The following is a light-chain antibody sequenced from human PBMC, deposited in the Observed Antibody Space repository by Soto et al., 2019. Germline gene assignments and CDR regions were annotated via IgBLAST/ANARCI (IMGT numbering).Light chain of an antibody. J-gene: IGLJ3*02. CDR3: SSYTNINTRV. CDR2: EVS. Sequence: QSVLTQPASVSGSPGQSITISCTGTSSDVGGYNSVSWYQQHPGKAPELMIYEVSNRPSGVSNRFSGSKSGNMASLTISGLQADDEADYYCSSYTNINTRVFGGGTKLTVL. CDR1: SSDVGGYNS. V-gene: IGLV2-14*01.